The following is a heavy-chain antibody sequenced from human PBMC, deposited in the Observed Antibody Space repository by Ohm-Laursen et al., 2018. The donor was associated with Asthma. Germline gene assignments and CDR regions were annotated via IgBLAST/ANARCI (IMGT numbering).Heavy chain of an antibody. CDR3: AAYSSSGRAFDI. CDR1: GGSVSSGSYY. Sequence: GTLSLTCTVSGGSVSSGSYYWSWIRQPPGKGLEWIGYIYYSGSTNYNPSLKSRVTISVDTSKNQFSLKLGSVTAADTAVYYCAAYSSSGRAFDIWGQGTMVTVSS. CDR2: IYYSGST. V-gene: IGHV4-61*01. D-gene: IGHD6-6*01. J-gene: IGHJ3*02.